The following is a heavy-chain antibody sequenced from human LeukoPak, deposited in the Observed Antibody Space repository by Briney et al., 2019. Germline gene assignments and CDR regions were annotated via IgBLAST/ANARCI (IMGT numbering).Heavy chain of an antibody. J-gene: IGHJ4*02. CDR3: ARVGSYGYFDY. D-gene: IGHD1-26*01. CDR2: IYYSGST. V-gene: IGHV4-59*01. CDR1: GGSIGSYY. Sequence: SETLSLTCTVSGGSIGSYYWSWIRQPPGKGLEWIGYIYYSGSTDYNPSLKSRVTISVDTSKNQFSLKLSSVTAADTAVYYCARVGSYGYFDYWGQGTLVTVSS.